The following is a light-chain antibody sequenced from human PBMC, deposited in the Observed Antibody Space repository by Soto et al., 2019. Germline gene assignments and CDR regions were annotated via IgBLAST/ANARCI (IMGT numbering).Light chain of an antibody. CDR2: ASY. CDR1: QTIIKY. CDR3: QQSHRPPYS. V-gene: IGKV1-39*01. J-gene: IGKJ2*03. Sequence: DIQMTQSPSSLSASVGDGVTITCRASQTIIKYLYWYQQKPGKAPKLLIHASYSSQSGVPARFSGGGLGTAFTLTISSLQPEDFATYYRQQSHRPPYSCGQGTKLEIK.